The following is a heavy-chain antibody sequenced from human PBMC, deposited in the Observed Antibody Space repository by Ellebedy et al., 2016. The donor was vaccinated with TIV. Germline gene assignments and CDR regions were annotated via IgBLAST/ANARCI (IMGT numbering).Heavy chain of an antibody. CDR3: ARQTDISRYNGLDV. V-gene: IGHV5-51*01. Sequence: ASVKVSCKGSGYSFTTHWIGWVRQMPGKGLEWMGIIYPGDSDTRYSPSFQGQVTISVDKSISTAYLQWRSLKASDTAVYYCARQTDISRYNGLDVWGQGTTVTVSS. D-gene: IGHD3-9*01. J-gene: IGHJ6*02. CDR2: IYPGDSDT. CDR1: GYSFTTHW.